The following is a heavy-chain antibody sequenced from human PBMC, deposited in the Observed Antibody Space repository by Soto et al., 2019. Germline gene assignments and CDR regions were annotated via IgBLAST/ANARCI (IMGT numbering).Heavy chain of an antibody. CDR1: GGTFSSYA. D-gene: IGHD3-22*01. V-gene: IGHV1-69*01. Sequence: QVQLVQSGAEVKKPGSSVKVSCKASGGTFSSYAISWVRQAPGQGLEWMGGIIPIFGTANYAQKFQGRVTITADESRSTAYMELGSLSFEDRAVYYCARLARTAYYYDISGYYSFDYWGRGPLVTVSS. J-gene: IGHJ4*02. CDR3: ARLARTAYYYDISGYYSFDY. CDR2: IIPIFGTA.